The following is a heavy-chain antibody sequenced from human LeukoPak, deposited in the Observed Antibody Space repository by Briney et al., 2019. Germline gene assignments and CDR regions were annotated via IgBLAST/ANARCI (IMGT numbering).Heavy chain of an antibody. CDR2: IYYSGST. Sequence: SETLSLTCTVSGGSISSYYWSWIWQPPGKGLAWIGYIYYSGSTNYNPSLKSRVTISVDTSKNQFSLKLSSVTAADTAVYYCARGADFWSGSRHFDYWGQGTLVTVSS. CDR1: GGSISSYY. D-gene: IGHD3-3*01. CDR3: ARGADFWSGSRHFDY. V-gene: IGHV4-59*01. J-gene: IGHJ4*02.